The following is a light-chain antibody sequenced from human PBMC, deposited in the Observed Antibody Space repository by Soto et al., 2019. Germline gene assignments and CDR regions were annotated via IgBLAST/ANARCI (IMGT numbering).Light chain of an antibody. CDR1: QSVSSN. J-gene: IGKJ1*01. V-gene: IGKV3-15*01. Sequence: EIEMTQSPATLSLSPGERATLYCWASQSVSSNLAWYQQKPGQAPRLLTYGASTRVTGVPARFSGSGSGTEFILIISSLQSEDFAVYYCQHYNNWPPWTFGQGTKVDIK. CDR3: QHYNNWPPWT. CDR2: GAS.